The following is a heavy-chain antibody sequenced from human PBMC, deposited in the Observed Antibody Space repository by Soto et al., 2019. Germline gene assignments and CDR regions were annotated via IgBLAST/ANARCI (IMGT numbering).Heavy chain of an antibody. V-gene: IGHV3-64D*06. CDR1: GFTFNKFA. Sequence: GGSLRLSCSASGFTFNKFAMHWVRQAPGTGLEYVSGISDTGGSTFHADSVKGRFTISRDNSKGTLFLQMSSLRAEDTAVYYCVKGWKGEYYYYY. J-gene: IGHJ6*01. CDR3: VKGWKGEYYYYY. D-gene: IGHD3-16*01. CDR2: ISDTGGST.